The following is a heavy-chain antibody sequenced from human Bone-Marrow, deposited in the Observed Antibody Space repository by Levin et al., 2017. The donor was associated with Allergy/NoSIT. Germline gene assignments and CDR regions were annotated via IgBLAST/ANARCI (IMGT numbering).Heavy chain of an antibody. J-gene: IGHJ4*02. CDR2: ILPVFGTG. CDR1: GDTFSSYA. V-gene: IGHV1-69*13. CDR3: ASTSEGSFDWPTLHY. D-gene: IGHD3-9*01. Sequence: SVKVSCKASGDTFSSYAFSWVRQAPGQGLEWMGGILPVFGTGNHAQKFQGRVTITADESTRTAYMELSSLRSEDTAMYYCASTSEGSFDWPTLHYWGQGTLVTVSS.